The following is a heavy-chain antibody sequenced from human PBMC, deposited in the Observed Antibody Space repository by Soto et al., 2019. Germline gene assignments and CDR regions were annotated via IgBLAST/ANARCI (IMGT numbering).Heavy chain of an antibody. CDR1: GGTFSSYA. V-gene: IGHV1-69*06. CDR2: IIPIFGTA. J-gene: IGHJ4*02. D-gene: IGHD3-22*01. CDR3: ARVGSPQDSSGYFPRYYFDY. Sequence: SVKVSCKASGGTFSSYAISWVRQAPGQGLEWMGGIIPIFGTANYAQKFQGRVTITADKSTSTAYMELSSLRSEDTAVYYCARVGSPQDSSGYFPRYYFDYWGQGTLVTVSS.